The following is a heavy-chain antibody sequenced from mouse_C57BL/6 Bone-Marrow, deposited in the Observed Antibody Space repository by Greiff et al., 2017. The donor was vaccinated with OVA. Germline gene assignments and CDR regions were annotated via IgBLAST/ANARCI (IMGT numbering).Heavy chain of an antibody. Sequence: QVQLQQSGAELVRPGTSVKMSCKASGYTFTNYWIGWAKQRPGHGLEWIGDIYPGGGYTNYNEKFKSKATLTVDTSSSTAYMQLSSLTSEDSAVYYCARSSSWFAYWGQGTLVTVSA. CDR2: IYPGGGYT. J-gene: IGHJ3*01. V-gene: IGHV1-63*01. CDR1: GYTFTNYW. CDR3: ARSSSWFAY.